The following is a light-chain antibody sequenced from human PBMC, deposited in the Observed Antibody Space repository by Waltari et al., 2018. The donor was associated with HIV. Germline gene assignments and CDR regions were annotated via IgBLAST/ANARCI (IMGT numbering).Light chain of an antibody. J-gene: IGLJ3*02. CDR2: SVS. Sequence: HSVLTQAPSASGTLGQRVTISCSGSISNTGPNPVRWFHQLPGLSPLLLIFSVSQRPSGFPDGFSASKSGTSASLSIDGLESGDEADYYCSARDDILSGSWVFGGGT. V-gene: IGLV1-44*01. CDR3: SARDDILSGSWV. CDR1: ISNTGPNP.